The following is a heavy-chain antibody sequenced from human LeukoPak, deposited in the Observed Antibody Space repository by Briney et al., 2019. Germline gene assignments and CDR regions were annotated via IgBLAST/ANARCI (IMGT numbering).Heavy chain of an antibody. CDR2: IYSGGST. CDR1: GFTVSSNY. Sequence: GGSLRLSCAASGFTVSSNYMSWVRQAPGKGLEWVSVIYSGGSTYYADSVKGRFTISRDNSKNTLYLQMNSLRAEDTAVYYCARGTPINAFDIWGQGTMVTVSS. D-gene: IGHD5-24*01. CDR3: ARGTPINAFDI. J-gene: IGHJ3*02. V-gene: IGHV3-66*01.